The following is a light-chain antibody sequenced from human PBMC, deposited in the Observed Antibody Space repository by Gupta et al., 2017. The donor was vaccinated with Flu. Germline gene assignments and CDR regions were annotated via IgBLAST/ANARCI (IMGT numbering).Light chain of an antibody. CDR1: QGISSY. Sequence: AIRMTQSPSSFPASTGDRVTITCRASQGISSYLAWYQQKPGKATKLLIYAASTLQSGVPSRFSGSGSRTDFTLTISCLQSEDFATYYCQQYYSYPYTFGQGTKLEIK. CDR2: AAS. V-gene: IGKV1-8*01. J-gene: IGKJ2*01. CDR3: QQYYSYPYT.